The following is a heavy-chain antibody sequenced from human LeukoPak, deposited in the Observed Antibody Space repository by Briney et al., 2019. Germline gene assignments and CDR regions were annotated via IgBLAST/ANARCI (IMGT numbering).Heavy chain of an antibody. J-gene: IGHJ6*03. V-gene: IGHV4-59*01. CDR1: SDSFSDYS. CDR2: LYSSGST. D-gene: IGHD3-16*01. Sequence: SETLSLTCTVSSDSFSDYSWSWIRQPPGKGLEWIGYLYSSGSTNYNPSLESRVTITEDTSKNQLSLRLNSVTAADTAAYYCARAFRGGYYMDVWGKGTTVTVSS. CDR3: ARAFRGGYYMDV.